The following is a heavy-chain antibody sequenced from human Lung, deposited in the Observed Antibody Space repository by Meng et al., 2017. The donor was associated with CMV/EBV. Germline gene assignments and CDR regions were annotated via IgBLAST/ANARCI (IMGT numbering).Heavy chain of an antibody. CDR1: RFTFSSYA. V-gene: IGHV3-30*04. J-gene: IGHJ4*02. CDR3: ARGTRFLDWSLYGVIDY. Sequence: GESLKISCAASRFTFSSYAMHWVRQAPGKGLEWVATISYDGRNEYYADSVKGRFTISRDNSKNTLYLQVNSPRPEDTAVYYCARGTRFLDWSLYGVIDYWGQGTLVXVSS. CDR2: ISYDGRNE. D-gene: IGHD3/OR15-3a*01.